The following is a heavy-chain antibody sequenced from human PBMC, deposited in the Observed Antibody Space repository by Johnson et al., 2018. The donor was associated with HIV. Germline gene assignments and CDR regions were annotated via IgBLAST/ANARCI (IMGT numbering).Heavy chain of an antibody. CDR2: ISNSGSTI. D-gene: IGHD2-21*02. CDR3: ARPGGDPLTDDAFDI. CDR1: GFTFSDYY. Sequence: QVQLVESGGGLVQPGGSLRLSCAASGFTFSDYYMSWIRQAPGKGLEWVSYISNSGSTIYYADSVKGRFTSSRDNAKNLLDLQMNRLRAEDTAVYYCARPGGDPLTDDAFDIWGQGTMVTVSS. J-gene: IGHJ3*02. V-gene: IGHV3-11*04.